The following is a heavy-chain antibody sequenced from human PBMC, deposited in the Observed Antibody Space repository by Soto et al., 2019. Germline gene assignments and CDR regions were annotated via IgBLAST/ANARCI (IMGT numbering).Heavy chain of an antibody. D-gene: IGHD3-16*01. Sequence: QVQLQESGPGLVKPSETLSLTCAVSGASIRSYHWSWIRQPAGKGLEWIGRMQHTGNTNYNPSLQSRVTMSVDTSKNQISLKMTSVTAADTAVYFCAKDVSSRRGFDPWGQGILVIVSS. CDR1: GASIRSYH. CDR3: AKDVSSRRGFDP. V-gene: IGHV4-4*07. CDR2: MQHTGNT. J-gene: IGHJ5*02.